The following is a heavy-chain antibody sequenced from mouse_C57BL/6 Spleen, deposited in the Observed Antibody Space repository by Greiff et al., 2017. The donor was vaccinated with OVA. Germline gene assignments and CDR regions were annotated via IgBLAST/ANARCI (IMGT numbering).Heavy chain of an antibody. CDR3: ARGDYAMDY. Sequence: VQLQQSGAELVRPGTSVKVSCKASGYAFTNYLIEWVKQRPGQGLEWIGVINPGSGGTNYNEKFKVKATLTADKSSSTAYMQLSSLTSEDSAVYFCARGDYAMDYWGQGTSVTVSS. CDR1: GYAFTNYL. V-gene: IGHV1-54*01. CDR2: INPGSGGT. J-gene: IGHJ4*01.